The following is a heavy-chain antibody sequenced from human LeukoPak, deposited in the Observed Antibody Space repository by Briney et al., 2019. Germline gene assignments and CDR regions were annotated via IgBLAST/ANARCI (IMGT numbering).Heavy chain of an antibody. V-gene: IGHV4-4*02. Sequence: SETLSLNCALSTVSGSSGNFWSCVSQPPGEGLEWIAEVHTSGRTNYNPSLKTRVTISIDASKNQLSLEVTSVAAADTAVYYCARELLGAPTPGAYWGQGTRVAVSS. J-gene: IGHJ4*02. CDR3: ARELLGAPTPGAY. CDR2: VHTSGRT. CDR1: TVSGSSGNF. D-gene: IGHD1-26*01.